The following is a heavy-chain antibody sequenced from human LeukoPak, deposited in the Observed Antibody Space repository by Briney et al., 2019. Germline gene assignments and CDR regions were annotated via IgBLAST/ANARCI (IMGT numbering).Heavy chain of an antibody. J-gene: IGHJ4*02. V-gene: IGHV1-8*01. CDR3: ANRASSGWYWVDY. CDR2: MNPNSGNT. D-gene: IGHD6-19*01. CDR1: GYTFTSYD. Sequence: ASVKVSCKASGYTFTSYDINWVRQATGQGLEWMGWMNPNSGNTGYAQKFQGRVTMTRNTSISTAYMELSSLRSEDTAVYYCANRASSGWYWVDYWGQGTLVTVSS.